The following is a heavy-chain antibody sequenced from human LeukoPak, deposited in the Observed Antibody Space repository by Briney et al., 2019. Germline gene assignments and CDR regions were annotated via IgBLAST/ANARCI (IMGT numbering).Heavy chain of an antibody. Sequence: ASVKVSCKATGDTFSSYAISWVRQAPGQGLEWMGRIIPIFGTTNYAQKFQGRVTITTDESTSTAYMELSSLRSEDTAVYYCARGTYPLRWLPLNYCGQGTLGT. CDR3: ARGTYPLRWLPLNY. J-gene: IGHJ4*02. V-gene: IGHV1-69*05. CDR2: IIPIFGTT. CDR1: GDTFSSYA. D-gene: IGHD5-24*01.